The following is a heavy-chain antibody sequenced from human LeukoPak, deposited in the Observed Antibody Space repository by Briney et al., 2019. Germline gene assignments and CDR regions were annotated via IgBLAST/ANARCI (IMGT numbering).Heavy chain of an antibody. Sequence: PSETLSLTCTVSGGSISSYYWGWIRQPPGKGLEWIGSIYYSGSTYYNPSLKSRVTISVDTSKNQFSLKLSSVTAADTAVYYCARDQRGYSYGYYFDYWGQGTLVTVSS. D-gene: IGHD5-18*01. CDR1: GGSISSYY. CDR2: IYYSGST. CDR3: ARDQRGYSYGYYFDY. V-gene: IGHV4-39*07. J-gene: IGHJ4*02.